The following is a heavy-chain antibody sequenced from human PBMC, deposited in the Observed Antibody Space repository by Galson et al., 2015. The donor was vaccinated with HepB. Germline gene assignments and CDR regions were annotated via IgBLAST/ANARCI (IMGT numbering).Heavy chain of an antibody. CDR1: GFIFSNYA. V-gene: IGHV3-23*01. D-gene: IGHD3-16*01. CDR2: VSNDGGTT. CDR3: VFGYFFDY. J-gene: IGHJ4*02. Sequence: SLRLSCAASGFIFSNYAMSWVRQAPGKGLEWVSTVSNDGGTTYYTDSVKGRFTISRDNSKNTLSLQMNSLRVEDTAVYYCVFGYFFDYWGQGTLVTVSS.